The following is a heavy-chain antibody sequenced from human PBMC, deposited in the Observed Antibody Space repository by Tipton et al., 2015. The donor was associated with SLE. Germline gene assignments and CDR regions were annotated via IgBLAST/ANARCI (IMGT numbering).Heavy chain of an antibody. CDR2: IYYSGST. J-gene: IGHJ6*02. D-gene: IGHD3-10*02. CDR3: ARGMLTWRGAIVGVDV. CDR1: DGSFSGYY. Sequence: GLVKPSETLSLTCDVYDGSFSGYYWTYIRQPPGKGLEWIGSIYYSGSTYYNPSLKSRVTISIDPAKNQFSLKLTSVTAADTAVYYCARGMLTWRGAIVGVDVWGQGTTVNVSS. V-gene: IGHV4-34*01.